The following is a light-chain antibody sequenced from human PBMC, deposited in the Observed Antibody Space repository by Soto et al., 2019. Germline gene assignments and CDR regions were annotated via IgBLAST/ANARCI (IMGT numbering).Light chain of an antibody. Sequence: DIQLTQSASFLSASVGDRVTITCRASQGISSYLAWYQQKPGKAPKLLIYAASTLLSGVPSRFSGSGSGTEFTLTISSLQPEDFATYYCQQLNSYPRNTFGQGTKLEIK. J-gene: IGKJ2*01. CDR1: QGISSY. V-gene: IGKV1-9*01. CDR2: AAS. CDR3: QQLNSYPRNT.